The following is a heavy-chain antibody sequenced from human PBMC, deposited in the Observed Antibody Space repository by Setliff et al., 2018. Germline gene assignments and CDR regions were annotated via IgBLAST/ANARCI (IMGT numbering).Heavy chain of an antibody. CDR2: SRYAENYQ. D-gene: IGHD2-15*01. V-gene: IGHV3-30-3*01. J-gene: IGHJ4*02. CDR1: GFTISYYA. Sequence: GSLRLSCAASGFTISYYAIHWVRQAPGKGLEWVAVSRYAENYQYYADSVKGRFTISRDNSKNTLYLQMNSLRPEDTAVYYCARTCSGSGCYAGLESWGQGTPVTVSS. CDR3: ARTCSGSGCYAGLES.